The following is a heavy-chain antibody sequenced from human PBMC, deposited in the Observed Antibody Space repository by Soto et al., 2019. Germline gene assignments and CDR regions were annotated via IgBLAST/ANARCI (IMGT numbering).Heavy chain of an antibody. Sequence: EVQLLESGGGLVQPGGSLRLSCAAYGFTFSGYAMSWVRQAPGKGLEWVSAIGVSGDTTYYADSVKGRFTISRDNSKNTLYLQMGSLRAEETAVYYCAKVRRFGELRSLYWGQGTLVTVSS. CDR3: AKVRRFGELRSLY. D-gene: IGHD3-10*01. V-gene: IGHV3-23*01. J-gene: IGHJ4*02. CDR2: IGVSGDTT. CDR1: GFTFSGYA.